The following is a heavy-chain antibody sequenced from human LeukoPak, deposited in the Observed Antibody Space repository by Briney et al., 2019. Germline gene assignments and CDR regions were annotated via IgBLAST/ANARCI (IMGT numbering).Heavy chain of an antibody. D-gene: IGHD4-17*01. Sequence: PGGSLRLSCAASGFTFSSYSMNWVRQAPGKGLEWVSSISSSSSYIYYADSVKGRFTISRDNAKNSLYLQMNSLRAEDTAVYYCARVRRAYGDYGCLDYWGQGTLVTVSS. V-gene: IGHV3-21*01. J-gene: IGHJ4*02. CDR3: ARVRRAYGDYGCLDY. CDR2: ISSSSSYI. CDR1: GFTFSSYS.